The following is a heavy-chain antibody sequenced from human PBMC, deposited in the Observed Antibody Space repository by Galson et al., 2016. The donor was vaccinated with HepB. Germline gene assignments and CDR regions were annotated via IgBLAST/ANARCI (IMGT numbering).Heavy chain of an antibody. J-gene: IGHJ4*02. CDR3: ARLSTYRYPSVDY. D-gene: IGHD1-26*01. Sequence: SLRLSCAASGFAFNTYSINWVRQAPGKGLEWVSYIDYWSSTIYYADSVKGRFTISRDNAMNSLYLQMNTLRDEDTAVYYCARLSTYRYPSVDYWGQGTLVTVSS. V-gene: IGHV3-48*02. CDR2: IDYWSSTI. CDR1: GFAFNTYS.